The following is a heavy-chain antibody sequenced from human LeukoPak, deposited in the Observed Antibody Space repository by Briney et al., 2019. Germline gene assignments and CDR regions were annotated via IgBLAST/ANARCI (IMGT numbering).Heavy chain of an antibody. CDR3: ARNYYYGSGSCDY. CDR1: GFTFSDYY. Sequence: GGSLRLSCAASGFTFSDYYMSWIRQAPGKGLEWVSYISSSGSTIYYADSVKGRFTISRDNARNSLYLQMNSLRAEDTAVYYCARNYYYGSGSCDYWGQGTLVTVSS. V-gene: IGHV3-11*01. J-gene: IGHJ4*02. CDR2: ISSSGSTI. D-gene: IGHD3-10*01.